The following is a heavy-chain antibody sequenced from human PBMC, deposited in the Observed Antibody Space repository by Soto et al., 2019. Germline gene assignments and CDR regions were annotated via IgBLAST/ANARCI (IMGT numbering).Heavy chain of an antibody. CDR1: GYSISSSNW. CDR3: SRREIQGPIDY. V-gene: IGHV4-28*01. D-gene: IGHD1-26*01. CDR2: IYYSGTT. J-gene: IGHJ4*02. Sequence: QVQLQESGPGLVKPSDTLSLTCAVSGYSISSSNWWGWIRQPPGKGLEWIGYIYYSGTTYYNPSLKSRVTMSVDTAKNQFSLKLTSVTAVDTAVYYCSRREIQGPIDYWGQGTLVTVSS.